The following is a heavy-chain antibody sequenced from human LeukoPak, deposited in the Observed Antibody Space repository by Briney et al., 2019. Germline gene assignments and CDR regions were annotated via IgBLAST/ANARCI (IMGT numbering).Heavy chain of an antibody. CDR2: IKQDGSEK. J-gene: IGHJ4*02. Sequence: GGSLRLSCAASGFTFSSYWMSWVRQAPGKGLEWVANIKQDGSEKYYVDSVKGRFTISRDNARNSLYLQMNSLRAEDTAVYYCARDGVVLMVYASYFDYWGQGTLVTVSS. D-gene: IGHD2-8*01. V-gene: IGHV3-7*01. CDR3: ARDGVVLMVYASYFDY. CDR1: GFTFSSYW.